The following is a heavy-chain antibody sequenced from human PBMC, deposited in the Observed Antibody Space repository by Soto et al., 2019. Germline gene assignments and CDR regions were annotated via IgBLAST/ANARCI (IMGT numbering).Heavy chain of an antibody. CDR3: ARGMGELRFLGWLFSGPHPNRALDI. V-gene: IGHV1-8*01. D-gene: IGHD3-3*01. CDR2: MNPNSGNT. Sequence: ASVKVSCKAAGYTFTSYDINWVRQATGQGLEWMGWMNPNSGNTGYAQKFQGRVTMTRNTSISTAYMELSSLRSEDTAVYYCARGMGELRFLGWLFSGPHPNRALDIWGQGTMVTASS. CDR1: GYTFTSYD. J-gene: IGHJ3*02.